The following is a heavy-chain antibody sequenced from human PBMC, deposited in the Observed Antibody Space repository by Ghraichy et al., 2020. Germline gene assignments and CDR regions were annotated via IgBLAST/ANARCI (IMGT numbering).Heavy chain of an antibody. J-gene: IGHJ3*02. Sequence: ASVKVSCKASGYTFTSYGISWVRQAPGQGLEWMGWISAYNGNTNYAQKLQGRVTMTTDTSTSTAYMELRSLRSDDTAVYYCATSRDGYNFGAFDIWGQGTMVTVSS. CDR2: ISAYNGNT. CDR1: GYTFTSYG. CDR3: ATSRDGYNFGAFDI. V-gene: IGHV1-18*01. D-gene: IGHD5-24*01.